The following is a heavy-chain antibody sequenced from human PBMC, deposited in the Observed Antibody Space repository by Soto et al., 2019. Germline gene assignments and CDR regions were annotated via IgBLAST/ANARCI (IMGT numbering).Heavy chain of an antibody. Sequence: PRGSLIRSCAASGFTSSSYAMHWVRQAPGKGLEWVAVISYDGSNKYYADSVKGRFTISRDNSKNTLYLQMNSLRAEDTAVYYCARDLVKVATILSYFDYWGQGTLVTV. D-gene: IGHD5-12*01. CDR2: ISYDGSNK. V-gene: IGHV3-30-3*01. CDR1: GFTSSSYA. CDR3: ARDLVKVATILSYFDY. J-gene: IGHJ4*02.